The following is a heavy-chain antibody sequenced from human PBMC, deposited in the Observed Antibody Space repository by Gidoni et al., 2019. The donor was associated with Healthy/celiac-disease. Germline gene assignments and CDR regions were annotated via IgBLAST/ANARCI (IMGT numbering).Heavy chain of an antibody. D-gene: IGHD3-3*01. CDR2: ISSSRSTI. Sequence: VQLVESGGGLVQPGGSLRPSCAASGSTFSSYFMNWVRQAPGKGLEWVSDISSSRSTIYYADSVKGRFTISRDNAKNSLYLQMNSLRAEDTAVYYCANECEPGAIDYWGQGTLVTVSS. CDR1: GSTFSSYF. J-gene: IGHJ4*02. V-gene: IGHV3-48*01. CDR3: ANECEPGAIDY.